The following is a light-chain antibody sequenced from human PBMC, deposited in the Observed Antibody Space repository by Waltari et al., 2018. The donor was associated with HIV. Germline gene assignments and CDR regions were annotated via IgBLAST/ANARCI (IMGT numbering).Light chain of an antibody. V-gene: IGLV1-47*01. Sequence: QSLLIQTPPVSETPGPLVIISCSGSDSHVGRSNAYLYQQFPGASPTLLIYMGNQRPSGVPDRFSGSKSGTSASLAISGVRPEDEADYYCAVWDDTLSNWIFGGGTKLTVL. CDR3: AVWDDTLSNWI. J-gene: IGLJ2*01. CDR2: MGN. CDR1: DSHVGRSN.